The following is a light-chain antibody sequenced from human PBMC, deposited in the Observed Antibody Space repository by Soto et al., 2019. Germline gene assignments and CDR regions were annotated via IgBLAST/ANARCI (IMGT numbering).Light chain of an antibody. J-gene: IGLJ3*02. V-gene: IGLV1-47*01. CDR1: SSNIGSNY. Sequence: QSVLTQPPSASGTPGQRVTISCSGSSSNIGSNYVYWYQQLPGTAPKLLIYMTNQRPSGVPDRFSGSKSGTSASLAISGLRSEDEADYFCATWDDSLSGVVFGGGTKLTVL. CDR2: MTN. CDR3: ATWDDSLSGVV.